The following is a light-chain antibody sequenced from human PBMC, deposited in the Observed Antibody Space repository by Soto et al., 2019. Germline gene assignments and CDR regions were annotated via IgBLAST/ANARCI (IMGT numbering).Light chain of an antibody. CDR3: GTWDYSLSAGV. CDR1: SSNIGKTY. J-gene: IGLJ2*01. V-gene: IGLV1-51*01. Sequence: QSVLTQPPSVSAAPGQKVSISCSGSSSNIGKTYVYWYQQLPGTAPKLLIYDNNKRPSGIPDRFSGSKSGTAATLGITGLQTGDDADYYCGTWDYSLSAGVFGGGTKLTVL. CDR2: DNN.